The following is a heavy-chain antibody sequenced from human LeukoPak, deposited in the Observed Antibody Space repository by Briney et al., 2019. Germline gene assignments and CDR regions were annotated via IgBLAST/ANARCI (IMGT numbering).Heavy chain of an antibody. CDR3: AGGIAAAGTGWFDP. V-gene: IGHV4-39*01. D-gene: IGHD6-13*01. Sequence: MPSDTLSLTCTVSGGSISSRSYCSGGIRQPPGKGLEWIGSIYYSGSTYYNPPLKSRVTISVDTSKNQFSLKLSSVTAADTAVYYCAGGIAAAGTGWFDPWGRGTLVTVSS. CDR2: IYYSGST. CDR1: GGSISSRSYC. J-gene: IGHJ5*02.